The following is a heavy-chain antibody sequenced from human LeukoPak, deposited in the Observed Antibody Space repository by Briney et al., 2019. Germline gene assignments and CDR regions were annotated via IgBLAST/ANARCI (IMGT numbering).Heavy chain of an antibody. V-gene: IGHV1-46*01. CDR3: TRDIEGAIVGSGWYCSFDY. Sequence: GASVKVSCKASGYSFTTYYVHWVRQAPGQGLEWMGIINPSAGSATYAQKFQDRVTMTTDASTSTVYMELSSLTSDDTAVYYCTRDIEGAIVGSGWYCSFDYWGQGTLVTVSS. CDR1: GYSFTTYY. CDR2: INPSAGSA. D-gene: IGHD6-19*01. J-gene: IGHJ4*02.